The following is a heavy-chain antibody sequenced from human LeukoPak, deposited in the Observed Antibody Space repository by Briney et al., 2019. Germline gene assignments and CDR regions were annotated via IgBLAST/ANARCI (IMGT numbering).Heavy chain of an antibody. Sequence: GASVNVSCKVAVYTLTELSMHWVRQAPGKGLEWMGGFDPEDGETIYAKTFQGRVTMPEDTSTDTAYMELSSLRSEDTAVYSCATVRYFDWLFPMDVWGQGTTVTVSS. D-gene: IGHD3-9*01. V-gene: IGHV1-24*01. CDR2: FDPEDGET. J-gene: IGHJ6*02. CDR1: VYTLTELS. CDR3: ATVRYFDWLFPMDV.